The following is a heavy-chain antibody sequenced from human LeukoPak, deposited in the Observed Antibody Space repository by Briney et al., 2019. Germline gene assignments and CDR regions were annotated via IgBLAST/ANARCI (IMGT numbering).Heavy chain of an antibody. J-gene: IGHJ4*02. CDR3: AKGFSKPFDY. V-gene: IGHV3-23*01. CDR1: GFTFSSYA. CDR2: ISGSGGST. Sequence: GGSLRLSCAASGFTFSSYAMSWVRQAPGEGLEWVSAISGSGGSTYYADSVRGRFTISRDNSKNTLYLQMNSLRAEDTAVYYCAKGFSKPFDYWGQGTLVTVSS. D-gene: IGHD2-2*01.